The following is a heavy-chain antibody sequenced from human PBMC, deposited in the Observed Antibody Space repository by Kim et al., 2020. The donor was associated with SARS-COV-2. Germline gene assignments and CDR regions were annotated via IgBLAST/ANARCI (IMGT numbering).Heavy chain of an antibody. CDR1: GFPFSTFS. Sequence: GGSLRLSCAASGFPFSTFSMNWVRQAPGKGLEWVSSINDHSNYIHYAESLRGRFSISRDNAKNSLYLEINSLRAEDTAVYFCARIIGADYNNWFDLWGQG. D-gene: IGHD4-4*01. CDR3: ARIIGADYNNWFDL. J-gene: IGHJ5*02. V-gene: IGHV3-21*01. CDR2: INDHSNYI.